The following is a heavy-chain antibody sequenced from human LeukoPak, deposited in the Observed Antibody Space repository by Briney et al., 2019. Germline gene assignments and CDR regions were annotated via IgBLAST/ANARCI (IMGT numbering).Heavy chain of an antibody. D-gene: IGHD3-22*01. CDR2: IYYSGST. CDR1: GGSFSGYY. Sequence: PSETLSLTCAVYGGSFSGYYWTWIRQHPGKGLEWIGYIYYSGSTYYNPSLKSRVNISVDTSKNQFSLRLNSVTAADTAVYYCTRDGPRSSGYPDTWGQGTRVTVSS. J-gene: IGHJ5*02. V-gene: IGHV4-31*11. CDR3: TRDGPRSSGYPDT.